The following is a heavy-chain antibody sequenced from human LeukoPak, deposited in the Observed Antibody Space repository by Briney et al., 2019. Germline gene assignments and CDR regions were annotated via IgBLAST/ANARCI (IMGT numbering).Heavy chain of an antibody. CDR1: GYTFTGYY. CDR2: INPNNGDT. J-gene: IGHJ4*02. CDR3: ARSPHILTGENFDY. Sequence: ASVKVSCTASGYTFTGYYMHWVRQAPGQGLEWMGWINPNNGDTNYAQKFQDRVSMTRDTSNSTAYMHLSWLRSADTAVYYCARSPHILTGENFDYWGQGTLLTVSS. V-gene: IGHV1-2*02. D-gene: IGHD3-9*01.